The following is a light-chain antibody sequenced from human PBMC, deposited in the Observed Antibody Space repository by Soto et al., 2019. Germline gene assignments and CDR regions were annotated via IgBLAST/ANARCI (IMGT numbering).Light chain of an antibody. Sequence: DIQLTQSPSFLSASVGDRVTITCRASQGIRSYVAWFQQKPGRAPNLLIYGASTLQSGVPSRFSGSGSGTDFTLTISNLQPEDFATYYCQQLNAYPLTFGQGTRLEIK. CDR1: QGIRSY. J-gene: IGKJ5*01. V-gene: IGKV1-9*01. CDR3: QQLNAYPLT. CDR2: GAS.